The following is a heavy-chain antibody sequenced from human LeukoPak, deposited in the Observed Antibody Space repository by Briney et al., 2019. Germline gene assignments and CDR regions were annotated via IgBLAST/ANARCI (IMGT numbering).Heavy chain of an antibody. Sequence: PSETLSLTCTVSGGSVSSYFWSWIRRPPGKGLEWIGYIDDSGNTNYNPSFKSQVSISIDKSKNQFSLKLSSVTAADTAVYYCARKRFYYDSSGYPAQIAFDYWGQGTLVTVSS. J-gene: IGHJ4*02. CDR3: ARKRFYYDSSGYPAQIAFDY. CDR2: IDDSGNT. D-gene: IGHD3-22*01. CDR1: GGSVSSYF. V-gene: IGHV4-59*02.